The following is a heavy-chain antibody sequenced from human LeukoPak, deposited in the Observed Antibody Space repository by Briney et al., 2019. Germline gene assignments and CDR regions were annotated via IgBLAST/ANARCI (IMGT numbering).Heavy chain of an antibody. CDR1: GITLSNYG. CDR3: ARRGFVIRSLLLVGFHKEAYYFDY. V-gene: IGHV3-23*01. D-gene: IGHD2-21*01. Sequence: GGSLRLSCVVSGITLSNYGMSWVRQAPGKGLEWVAGISDRGGSTNYADSVKGRFTISRDNPKNTLYLQMNSLRAEDTAVYFCARRGFVIRSLLLVGFHKEAYYFDYWGQGALVTVSS. CDR2: ISDRGGST. J-gene: IGHJ4*02.